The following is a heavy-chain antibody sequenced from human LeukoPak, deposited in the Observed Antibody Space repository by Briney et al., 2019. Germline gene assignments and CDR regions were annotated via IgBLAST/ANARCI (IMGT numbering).Heavy chain of an antibody. D-gene: IGHD3-22*01. CDR1: GFTFSNAW. CDR3: TTGVGGYYFEYYFDY. V-gene: IGHV3-15*01. CDR2: IKSKTDGGTT. J-gene: IGHJ4*02. Sequence: TGGSLRLSCAASGFTFSNAWMSWVRQAPGKGLEWVGRIKSKTDGGTTDYAAPVKGRFTISRDDSKNTLYLQMNSLKTEDTAVYYCTTGVGGYYFEYYFDYWGQGTLVTVSS.